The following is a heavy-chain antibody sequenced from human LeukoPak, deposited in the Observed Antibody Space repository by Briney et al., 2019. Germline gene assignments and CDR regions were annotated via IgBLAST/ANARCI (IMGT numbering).Heavy chain of an antibody. CDR2: IRYDGSNK. J-gene: IGHJ4*02. Sequence: GGSLRLSCAASGFTFSSYGMHWVRQAPGKGLEWVAFIRYDGSNKYYADSVKGRFTISRDNSKNTPYLQMNSLRAEDTAVYYCAKDARVTMVRGVSYYFDYWGQGTLVTVSS. V-gene: IGHV3-30*02. D-gene: IGHD3-10*01. CDR3: AKDARVTMVRGVSYYFDY. CDR1: GFTFSSYG.